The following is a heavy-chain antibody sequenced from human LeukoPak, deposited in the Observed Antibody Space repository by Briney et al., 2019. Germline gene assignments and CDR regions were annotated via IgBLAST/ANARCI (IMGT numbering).Heavy chain of an antibody. J-gene: IGHJ2*01. Sequence: GGSLRLSCAASGFTFSSYAMSWVRQAPGKGLEWVSAISGSGGSTYYADSVKGRFTISRDNAKNSLYLQMNSLRAEDTASYYCARVMVRGYWYFDLWGRGTLVTVSS. CDR1: GFTFSSYA. V-gene: IGHV3-23*01. CDR2: ISGSGGST. D-gene: IGHD3-10*01. CDR3: ARVMVRGYWYFDL.